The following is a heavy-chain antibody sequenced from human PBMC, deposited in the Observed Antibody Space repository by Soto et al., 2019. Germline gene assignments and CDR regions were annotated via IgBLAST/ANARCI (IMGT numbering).Heavy chain of an antibody. CDR1: GYTFTGYY. V-gene: IGHV1-2*04. J-gene: IGHJ6*02. CDR2: INPNSGGT. CDR3: ARSGSYPLGYYGMDV. D-gene: IGHD1-26*01. Sequence: GASVKVSCKASGYTFTGYYMHWVRQAPGQGLEWMGWINPNSGGTNYAQKFQGWVTMTRDTSISTAYMELSRLRSDDTAVYYCARSGSYPLGYYGMDVWGQGTTVTVSS.